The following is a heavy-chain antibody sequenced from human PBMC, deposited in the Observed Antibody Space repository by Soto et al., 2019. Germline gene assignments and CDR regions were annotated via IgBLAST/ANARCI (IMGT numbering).Heavy chain of an antibody. D-gene: IGHD3-10*01. CDR2: IYYSGST. V-gene: IGHV4-59*01. J-gene: IGHJ3*02. Sequence: SETLSLTCTVSGGSISSYYWSWIRQPPGKGLEWIGYIYYSGSTNYNPSLKSRVTISVDTSKNQFSLKLSSVTAADTAVYYCGSYGSGSYGNDAFDIWGQGTTVTVSS. CDR1: GGSISSYY. CDR3: GSYGSGSYGNDAFDI.